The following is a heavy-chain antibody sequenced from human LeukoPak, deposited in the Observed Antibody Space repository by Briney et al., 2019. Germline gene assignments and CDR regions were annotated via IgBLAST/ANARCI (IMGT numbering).Heavy chain of an antibody. CDR1: GYTFTGYY. J-gene: IGHJ4*02. CDR2: IHPNSGGT. D-gene: IGHD5-12*01. Sequence: ASVKVSCKASGYTFTGYYMHWVRQAPGQGLEWMGWIHPNSGGTNYAQKFQGRVTMTRDTSLSTAHMELSRLRSDDTAVYYCARTNSGYDFIPDYWGQGTLVTVSS. CDR3: ARTNSGYDFIPDY. V-gene: IGHV1-2*02.